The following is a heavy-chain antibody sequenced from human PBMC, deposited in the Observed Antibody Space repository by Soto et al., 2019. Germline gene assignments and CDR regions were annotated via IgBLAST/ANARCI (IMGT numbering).Heavy chain of an antibody. CDR3: AKALSPGGGWRRGGMDV. V-gene: IGHV3-30*18. Sequence: PGGSLRLSCAASGFTFSSYGMRWVRQAPGKGLEWVAVISYDGSNKYYADSVKGRFTISRDNSKNTLYLQMNSLRAEDTAVYYCAKALSPGGGWRRGGMDVWGQGTTVTVSS. CDR1: GFTFSSYG. D-gene: IGHD2-15*01. CDR2: ISYDGSNK. J-gene: IGHJ6*02.